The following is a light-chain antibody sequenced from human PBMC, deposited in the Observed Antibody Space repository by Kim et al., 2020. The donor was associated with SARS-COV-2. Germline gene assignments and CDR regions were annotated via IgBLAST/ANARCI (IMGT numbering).Light chain of an antibody. CDR1: NIGSKN. CDR3: QVWDSSTWV. CDR2: RDS. Sequence: SVDLGQTARITCGGNNIGSKNVHCYQQKPGQAPVLVIYRDSNRPSGIPERFSGSNSGNTATLTISRAQAGDEADYYCQVWDSSTWVFGGGTQLTVL. V-gene: IGLV3-9*01. J-gene: IGLJ3*02.